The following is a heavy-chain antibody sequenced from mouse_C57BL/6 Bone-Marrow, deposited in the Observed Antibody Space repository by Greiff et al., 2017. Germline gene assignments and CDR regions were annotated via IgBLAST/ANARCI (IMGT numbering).Heavy chain of an antibody. CDR3: ARHDFSMDY. J-gene: IGHJ4*01. Sequence: VQLQQSGPVLVKPGASVKMSCKASGYTFTDYYMNWVKQSHGKSLEWIGVINPYNGGTSYNQKFKGKAKLTVDKSSSTAYMELNSLTSEDSAVYYCARHDFSMDYWGQGTSVTVSS. D-gene: IGHD2-4*01. CDR2: INPYNGGT. V-gene: IGHV1-19*01. CDR1: GYTFTDYY.